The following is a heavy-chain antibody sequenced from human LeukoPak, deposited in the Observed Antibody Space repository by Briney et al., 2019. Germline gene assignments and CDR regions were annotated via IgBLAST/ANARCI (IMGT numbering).Heavy chain of an antibody. D-gene: IGHD3-10*01. CDR2: INHSGNT. CDR3: ARVIYFRWFGEFSSDKQGRLCYMDV. CDR1: GGSLSGYY. J-gene: IGHJ6*03. Sequence: SETLSLTCAVYGGSLSGYYWGWLRQPPGKGLEWIGEINHSGNTNYNPSLKSRVTISVDTSKNQFSLKLSSVTAADTAVYFCARVIYFRWFGEFSSDKQGRLCYMDVWGKGTTVTVSS. V-gene: IGHV4-34*01.